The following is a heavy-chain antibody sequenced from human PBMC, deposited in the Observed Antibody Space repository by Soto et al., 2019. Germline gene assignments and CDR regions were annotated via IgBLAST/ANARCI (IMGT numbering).Heavy chain of an antibody. CDR1: GFTFSNAW. CDR2: IKSKTDGGTT. Sequence: GGSLRLSCAASGFTFSNAWMNWVRQAPGKGLEWVGRIKSKTDGGTTDYAAPVKGRFTISRDDSKNTLYLQMNSLKTEDTAVYYCTTGWRTIFGVVISSFDYWGQGTLVTVSS. V-gene: IGHV3-15*07. J-gene: IGHJ4*02. CDR3: TTGWRTIFGVVISSFDY. D-gene: IGHD3-3*01.